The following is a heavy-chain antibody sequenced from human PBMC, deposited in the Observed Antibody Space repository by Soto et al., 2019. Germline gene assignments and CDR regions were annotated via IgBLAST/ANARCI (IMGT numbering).Heavy chain of an antibody. J-gene: IGHJ4*02. CDR2: IIPIFGTA. CDR3: ARDERSGYYDLDY. Sequence: ASVKVSCKASGGTFSSYAISWVRQAPGQGLEWMGGIIPIFGTANYAQKFQGRVTITADESTSTAYMELSSLRSEDTAVYYCARDERSGYYDLDYWGQGTLVTVS. V-gene: IGHV1-69*13. D-gene: IGHD3-3*01. CDR1: GGTFSSYA.